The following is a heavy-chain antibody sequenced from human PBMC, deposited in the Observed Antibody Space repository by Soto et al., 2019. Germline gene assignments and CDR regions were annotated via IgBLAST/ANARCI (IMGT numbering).Heavy chain of an antibody. CDR3: ARLEPSGIVPAATFDY. Sequence: QVQLQESGPGLVKPSETLSLTCTVSGGSISSYYWSWIRQPPGKGLEWIGYIYYSGSTNYNPSLSSRVTISVDTSKNQFSLKRSSVTDADTAVYYCARLEPSGIVPAATFDYWGQGTLVTVSS. CDR1: GGSISSYY. V-gene: IGHV4-59*08. J-gene: IGHJ4*02. CDR2: IYYSGST. D-gene: IGHD2-2*01.